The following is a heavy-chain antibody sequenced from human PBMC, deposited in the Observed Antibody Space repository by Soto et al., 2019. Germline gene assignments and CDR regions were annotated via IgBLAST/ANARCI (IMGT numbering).Heavy chain of an antibody. CDR1: GGTFSSYT. J-gene: IGHJ6*02. V-gene: IGHV1-69*02. Sequence: GASVKVSCKASGGTFSSYTISWVRQAPGQGLEWMGRIIPILGITNYAQKFQGRVTITADKSTSTAYMELSSLRSEDTAVYYCARLVATTVYYYYGMDVWGQGTTVTVSS. D-gene: IGHD5-12*01. CDR2: IIPILGIT. CDR3: ARLVATTVYYYYGMDV.